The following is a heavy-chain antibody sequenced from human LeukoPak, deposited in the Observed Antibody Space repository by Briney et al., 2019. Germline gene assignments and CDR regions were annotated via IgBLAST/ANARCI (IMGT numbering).Heavy chain of an antibody. Sequence: SETLSLTCAVYGGSFSGYYWSWIRQPPGKGLEWIGEINHSGSTNYNPSLKSRVTISVDTSKNQFSLKLSSVTAADTAVYYCARFRWGERNFDYWGQGTLVTVSS. CDR1: GGSFSGYY. CDR2: INHSGST. J-gene: IGHJ4*02. D-gene: IGHD3-16*01. V-gene: IGHV4-34*01. CDR3: ARFRWGERNFDY.